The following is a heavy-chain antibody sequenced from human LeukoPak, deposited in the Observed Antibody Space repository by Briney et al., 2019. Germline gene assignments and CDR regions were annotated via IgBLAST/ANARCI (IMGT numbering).Heavy chain of an antibody. CDR2: ISAYNGNT. D-gene: IGHD4-23*01. V-gene: IGHV1-18*01. J-gene: IGHJ4*02. Sequence: ASVKVSCKASGYTFTSYGISWVRQAPGQGLEWMGWISAYNGNTNYAQKLQGRVTMTTDTSTSTAYMELRSLRSDDTAVYYCARGRHGDLLTPDLDYWGQGTLVTVSS. CDR1: GYTFTSYG. CDR3: ARGRHGDLLTPDLDY.